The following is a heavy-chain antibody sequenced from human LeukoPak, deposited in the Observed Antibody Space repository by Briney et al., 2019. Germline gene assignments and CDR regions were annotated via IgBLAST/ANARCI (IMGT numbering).Heavy chain of an antibody. Sequence: PSETLSLTCTVSGGCISSYYWSWIRQPPGKGLEWIGYIYYSGSTNYNPSLKSRVTISVDTSKNQFSLKLSSVTAADTAVYYCARSDQHYGMDVWGQGTTVTVSS. J-gene: IGHJ6*02. CDR2: IYYSGST. CDR3: ARSDQHYGMDV. CDR1: GGCISSYY. V-gene: IGHV4-59*01. D-gene: IGHD2-2*01.